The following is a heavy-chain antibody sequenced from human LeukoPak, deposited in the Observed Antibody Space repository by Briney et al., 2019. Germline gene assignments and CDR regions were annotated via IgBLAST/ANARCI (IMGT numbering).Heavy chain of an antibody. CDR2: ISGSGGST. V-gene: IGHV3-23*01. Sequence: GGSLRLSCAASGFTFSSYSINWVRQAPGKGLGWVSAISGSGGSTYYADSVKGRFTISRDNSKNTLYLQMNSLRAEDTAVYYCAKDKEQLAVPYYFDYWGQGTLVTVSS. J-gene: IGHJ4*02. D-gene: IGHD6-6*01. CDR1: GFTFSSYS. CDR3: AKDKEQLAVPYYFDY.